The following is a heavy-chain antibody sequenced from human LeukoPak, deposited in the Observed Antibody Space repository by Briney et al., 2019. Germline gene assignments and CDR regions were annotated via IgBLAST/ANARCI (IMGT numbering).Heavy chain of an antibody. CDR3: AKRGDYYGYDY. Sequence: GGSLRLSCAASGFTFSSYAMSWVPQAPGKGLEWVSAISGSGGGTYYADSVKGRFTISRDNSKNTLYLQMNSLRAEDTAVYYCAKRGDYYGYDYWGQGTLVTVSS. V-gene: IGHV3-23*01. J-gene: IGHJ4*02. CDR2: ISGSGGGT. D-gene: IGHD3-16*01. CDR1: GFTFSSYA.